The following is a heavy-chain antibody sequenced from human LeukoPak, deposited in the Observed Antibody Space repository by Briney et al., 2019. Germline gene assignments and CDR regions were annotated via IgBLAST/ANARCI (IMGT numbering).Heavy chain of an antibody. D-gene: IGHD2-2*01. CDR2: IIPIFGTA. Sequence: SVKVSCKASGGTFSSYAISWVRQAPGQGLEWMGGIIPIFGTANYAQKFQGRVTITADESTSTAYMELSSLRSEDTAVYYCARTSFDCSSTSCYEAWFGPWGQGTLVTVSS. CDR1: GGTFSSYA. CDR3: ARTSFDCSSTSCYEAWFGP. J-gene: IGHJ5*02. V-gene: IGHV1-69*01.